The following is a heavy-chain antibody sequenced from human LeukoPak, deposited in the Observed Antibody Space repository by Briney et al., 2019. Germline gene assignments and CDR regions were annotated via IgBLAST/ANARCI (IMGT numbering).Heavy chain of an antibody. CDR1: GGSFSGYY. Sequence: PSETLSLTCAVYGGSFSGYYWSWIRQPPGKGLEWIGEINHSGSTNYNPSLKSRVTISVDTSKNQFSLKLSPVTAADTAVYYCARAITYYYGSGSYRFDYWGQGTLVTVSS. CDR3: ARAITYYYGSGSYRFDY. CDR2: INHSGST. D-gene: IGHD3-10*01. J-gene: IGHJ4*02. V-gene: IGHV4-34*01.